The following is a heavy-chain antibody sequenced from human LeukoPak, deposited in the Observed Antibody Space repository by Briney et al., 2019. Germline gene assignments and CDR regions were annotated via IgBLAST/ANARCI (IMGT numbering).Heavy chain of an antibody. CDR1: AGSFSGYY. V-gene: IGHV4-34*01. Sequence: PSETLSLTCAVYAGSFSGYYWSWIRQPPGKGLEWIGEINHSGSTNYNPSLKSRVTISVDTSKNQFSLKLSSVTAADTAVYYCARVRLVTSRGGDYFDYWGQGTLVTVSS. CDR3: ARVRLVTSRGGDYFDY. J-gene: IGHJ4*02. D-gene: IGHD4-17*01. CDR2: INHSGST.